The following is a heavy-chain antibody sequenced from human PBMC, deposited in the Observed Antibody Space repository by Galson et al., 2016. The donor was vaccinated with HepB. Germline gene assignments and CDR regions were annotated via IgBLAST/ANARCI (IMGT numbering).Heavy chain of an antibody. D-gene: IGHD4-23*01. J-gene: IGHJ3*01. CDR2: ISSSGTET. Sequence: SLRLSCAASVFNFSDYYMGWIRQAPGKGLELISYISSSGTETNYADSVKGRFTISRDNANKSLFLQMNSLRGDDTAIYYCARAPDFGANEDALDVWGHGTMVTVSS. CDR1: VFNFSDYY. V-gene: IGHV3-11*06. CDR3: ARAPDFGANEDALDV.